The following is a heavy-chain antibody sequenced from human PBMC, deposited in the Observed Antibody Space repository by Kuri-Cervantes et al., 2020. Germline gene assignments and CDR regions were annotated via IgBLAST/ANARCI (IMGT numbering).Heavy chain of an antibody. V-gene: IGHV1-46*01. CDR2: INPSGGST. CDR1: GYTFTSYD. Sequence: ASVKVSCKASGYTFTSYDINWVRQATGQGLEWMGIINPSGGSTSYAQKFQGRVTMTRDTSTSTVYMELSSLRSEDTAVYYCAIAYYYGSGSYSFDPWGQGTLVTVSS. D-gene: IGHD3-10*01. J-gene: IGHJ5*02. CDR3: AIAYYYGSGSYSFDP.